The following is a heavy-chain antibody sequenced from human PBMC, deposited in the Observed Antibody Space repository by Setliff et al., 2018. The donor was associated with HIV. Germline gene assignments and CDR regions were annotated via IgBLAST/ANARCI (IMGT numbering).Heavy chain of an antibody. J-gene: IGHJ4*02. CDR2: VHHSGST. D-gene: IGHD3-10*01. CDR3: ARIAWKQGAVGSFCDY. Sequence: PSETLSLTCTVSSDSISSSYWTWIRQPPGQGLEWIGYVHHSGSTQYNASLRSRVTMSMDMSKNLFSLNLSSVTAADSAVYYCARIAWKQGAVGSFCDYWGQGGLVTVSS. V-gene: IGHV4-59*01. CDR1: SDSISSSY.